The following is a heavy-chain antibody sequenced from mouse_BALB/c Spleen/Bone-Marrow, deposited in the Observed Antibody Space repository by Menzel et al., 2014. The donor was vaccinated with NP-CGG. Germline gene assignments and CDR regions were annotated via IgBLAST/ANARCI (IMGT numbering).Heavy chain of an antibody. CDR3: ASHRNRVERTWCAY. Sequence: DVKLVESGGGLVKPGGSLKLSCAASGFTFSSYGMSWVRQTPEKRLEWLATISGGGSYSYNPDRAWVRFNIPRDSAKYYPDSVRGRFRICRDSAKKNLYLQMNSLKSEDTALYYCASHRNRVERTWCAYWGQGTLVTVSA. CDR1: GFTFSSYG. CDR2: ISGGGSYS. V-gene: IGHV5-9-2*01. D-gene: IGHD1-1*01. J-gene: IGHJ3*01.